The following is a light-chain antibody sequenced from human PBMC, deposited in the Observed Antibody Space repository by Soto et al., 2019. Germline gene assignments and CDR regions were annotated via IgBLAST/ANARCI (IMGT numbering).Light chain of an antibody. CDR3: QSYDGSLSGVV. CDR1: SSNIGAGYD. V-gene: IGLV1-40*01. CDR2: GNS. Sequence: QSVLTQPPSVSGAPGQRVTISCTGSSSNIGAGYDVHWYQQLPGTAPKLLIYGNSNRPSGVPDRFSGSKSGTSASLAITGLQAEDEAAYYCQSYDGSLSGVVFGGGTKVTVL. J-gene: IGLJ2*01.